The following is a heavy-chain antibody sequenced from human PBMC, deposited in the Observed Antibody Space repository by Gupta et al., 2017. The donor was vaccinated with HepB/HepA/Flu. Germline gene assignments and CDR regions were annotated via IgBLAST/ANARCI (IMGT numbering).Heavy chain of an antibody. CDR2: ISSSSSYI. Sequence: EVQLVASGGGLVKPGGSLRLSCAASGFTFSSYSMNWVRQAPGKGLEWVSSISSSSSYIYYADSVKGRFTISKDNAKNSLYLQMNSRRAEDTAVYYCARDLAGYWYFDLWGRGTLVTVSS. V-gene: IGHV3-21*01. D-gene: IGHD6-19*01. J-gene: IGHJ2*01. CDR3: ARDLAGYWYFDL. CDR1: GFTFSSYS.